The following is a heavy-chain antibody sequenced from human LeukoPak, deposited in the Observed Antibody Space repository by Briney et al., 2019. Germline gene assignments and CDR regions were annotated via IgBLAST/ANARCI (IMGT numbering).Heavy chain of an antibody. CDR1: GGTFSSYT. J-gene: IGHJ4*02. CDR3: GGDGGGGAAHFDY. D-gene: IGHD1-26*01. Sequence: SVKVSCKASGGTFSSYTISWVRQAPGQGLEWMGRIIPILGIANYAQKFQGRVTITADKSTSTAYMELSSLRSEDTALYSCGGDGGGGAAHFDYWGQGTLVTVSS. CDR2: IIPILGIA. V-gene: IGHV1-69*02.